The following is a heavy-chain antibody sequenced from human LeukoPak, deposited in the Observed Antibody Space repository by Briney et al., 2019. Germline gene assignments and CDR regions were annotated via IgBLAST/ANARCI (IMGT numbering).Heavy chain of an antibody. CDR2: IIPIFGTA. D-gene: IGHD2-2*01. Sequence: ASVKVSCKASGGTFSSYAISWVRQAPGQGLEWMGGIIPIFGTANYAQKFQGRVTITADKSTSTAYMELSSLRSEDTAVYYCARAPSTPDIVVVPWFDPWGQGTLVTVSS. V-gene: IGHV1-69*06. CDR3: ARAPSTPDIVVVPWFDP. CDR1: GGTFSSYA. J-gene: IGHJ5*02.